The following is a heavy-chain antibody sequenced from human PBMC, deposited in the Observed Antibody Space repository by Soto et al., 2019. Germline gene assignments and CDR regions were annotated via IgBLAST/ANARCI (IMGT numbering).Heavy chain of an antibody. Sequence: EVQLVESGGGLVQPGGSLRVSCVASGFTFSNYSMNWVRQTPGRGLEWVSYIGSSTGATYYADSVKGRFTISRDNAKNSLSLQMLSLRAEDTAVYYCARDALLWFGESFYYYFLDVWGKGTTVTVSS. D-gene: IGHD3-10*01. CDR3: ARDALLWFGESFYYYFLDV. J-gene: IGHJ6*03. CDR1: GFTFSNYS. V-gene: IGHV3-48*01. CDR2: IGSSTGAT.